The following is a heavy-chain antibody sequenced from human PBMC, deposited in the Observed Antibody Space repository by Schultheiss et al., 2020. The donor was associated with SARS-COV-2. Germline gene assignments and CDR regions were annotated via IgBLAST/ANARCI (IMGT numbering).Heavy chain of an antibody. D-gene: IGHD3-10*01. Sequence: ASVKVSCKASGYTFTGYYMHWVRQAPGQGLEWMGIINPSGGSTSYAQKFQGRVTMTRDTSTSTVYMELSSLRSDDTAIYYCARDYGSGYGMDVWGQGTTVTVSS. CDR3: ARDYGSGYGMDV. V-gene: IGHV1-46*01. CDR2: INPSGGST. J-gene: IGHJ6*02. CDR1: GYTFTGYY.